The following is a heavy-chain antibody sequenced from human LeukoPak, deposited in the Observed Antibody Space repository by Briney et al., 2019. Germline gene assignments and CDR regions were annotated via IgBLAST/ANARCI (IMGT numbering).Heavy chain of an antibody. J-gene: IGHJ4*02. D-gene: IGHD3-10*01. CDR3: ARLAYYYYGSGSSRDY. V-gene: IGHV4-59*08. CDR1: GGSISSYY. CDR2: IYYSGST. Sequence: SETLSLTCTVSGGSISSYYWSWIRQPPGKGLEWIGYIYYSGSTNYNPFLKSRVTISVDTSKNQFSLKLSSVTAADTAVYYCARLAYYYYGSGSSRDYWGQGTLVTVSS.